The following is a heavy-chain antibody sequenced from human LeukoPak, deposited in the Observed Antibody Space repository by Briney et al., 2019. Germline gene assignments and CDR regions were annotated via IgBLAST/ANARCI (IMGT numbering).Heavy chain of an antibody. J-gene: IGHJ6*03. CDR2: IYTSGST. CDR3: ARDPRSIVLGYYYYYMDV. D-gene: IGHD2/OR15-2a*01. Sequence: SETLSLTCTVSGGSISSYYWSWIRQPAGKGLEWTGRIYTSGSTNYNPSLKSRVTISVDKSKNQFSLKLSSVTAADTAVYYCARDPRSIVLGYYYYYMDVWGKGTTVTVSS. V-gene: IGHV4-4*07. CDR1: GGSISSYY.